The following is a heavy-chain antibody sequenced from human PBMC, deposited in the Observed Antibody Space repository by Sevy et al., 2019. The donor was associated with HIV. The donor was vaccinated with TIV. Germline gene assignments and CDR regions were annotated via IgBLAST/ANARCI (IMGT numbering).Heavy chain of an antibody. D-gene: IGHD3-22*01. CDR1: RFTFSSYW. CDR2: INQDGDEK. J-gene: IGHJ6*02. CDR3: ARVSSIYYDGGYYYAMDV. V-gene: IGHV3-7*01. Sequence: GGSLRLSCAASRFTFSSYWMSWVRQAPGKGLEWVANINQDGDEKYHMDSVKGRFTISRDNAKNSLFLQMNSLRTEDSAVYFCARVSSIYYDGGYYYAMDVWGQGTTVTVSS.